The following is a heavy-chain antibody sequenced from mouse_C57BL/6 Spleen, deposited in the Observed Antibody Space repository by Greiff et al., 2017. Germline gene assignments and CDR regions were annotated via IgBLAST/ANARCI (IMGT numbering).Heavy chain of an antibody. V-gene: IGHV1-54*01. CDR2: INPGSGGT. D-gene: IGHD1-1*01. CDR3: ARGRTTGYYFDY. J-gene: IGHJ2*01. Sequence: VQLQQSGAELVRPGTSVKVSCKASGYAFTNYLIEWVKQRPGQGLEWIGVINPGSGGTNYKEKFKGKATLTADKSSSTAYMQLSSLTSEDSAVYFCARGRTTGYYFDYWGQGTTLTVSS. CDR1: GYAFTNYL.